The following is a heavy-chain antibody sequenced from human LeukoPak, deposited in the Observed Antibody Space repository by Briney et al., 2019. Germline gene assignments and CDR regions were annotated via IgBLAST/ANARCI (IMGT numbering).Heavy chain of an antibody. CDR1: GYTFTSYY. CDR2: INPSGGST. V-gene: IGHV1-46*01. CDR3: ARGMGRAWELPHWYYFDY. J-gene: IGHJ4*02. D-gene: IGHD1-26*01. Sequence: ASVKVSCKASGYTFTSYYMHWVRQAPGQGLEWMGIINPSGGSTSYAQKFQGRVTMTRDTSTSTVYMELSSLRSEDTAVYYCARGMGRAWELPHWYYFDYGGQGTLVTVSS.